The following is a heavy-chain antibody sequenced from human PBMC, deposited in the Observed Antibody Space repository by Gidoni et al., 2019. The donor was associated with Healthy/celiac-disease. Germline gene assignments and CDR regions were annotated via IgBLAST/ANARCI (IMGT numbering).Heavy chain of an antibody. V-gene: IGHV3-23*01. CDR2: ISGSGGST. Sequence: EVQLLESGGGLVQPGGSLRPPWPASGFTFSSYAMRWVRQAPGKGLEWVSAISGSGGSTYYADSVKGRFTISRDNSKNTLYLQMNSLRAEDTAVYYCAKEGAWELRVNFDYWGQGTLVTVSS. CDR1: GFTFSSYA. CDR3: AKEGAWELRVNFDY. D-gene: IGHD1-26*01. J-gene: IGHJ4*02.